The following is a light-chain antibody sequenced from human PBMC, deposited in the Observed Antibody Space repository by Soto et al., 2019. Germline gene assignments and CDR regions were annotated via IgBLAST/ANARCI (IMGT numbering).Light chain of an antibody. CDR1: QNVANY. Sequence: EIVLTQSPATLSLSPGERATLSCRASQNVANYLDWYQQKPGQAPRLLIYESSNRATGIAARFSGSGSGTDLTLTISSLDPEDFALYHCQQRRNWPQTLXQGTKVDIK. V-gene: IGKV3-11*01. J-gene: IGKJ1*01. CDR2: ESS. CDR3: QQRRNWPQT.